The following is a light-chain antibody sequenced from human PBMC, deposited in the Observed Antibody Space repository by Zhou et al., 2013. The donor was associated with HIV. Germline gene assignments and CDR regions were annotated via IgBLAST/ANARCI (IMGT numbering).Light chain of an antibody. J-gene: IGKJ1*01. CDR3: LQHNSLPQT. Sequence: DIQLTQSPSFLSASVGDRVTITCRASQGISSYLAWYQQKPGKAPNLLIYAASTLQSGVPSRFSGSGSGTEFTLTISSLHLEDFATYFCLQHNSLPQTFGQGTKVEIK. V-gene: IGKV1-9*01. CDR2: AAS. CDR1: QGISSY.